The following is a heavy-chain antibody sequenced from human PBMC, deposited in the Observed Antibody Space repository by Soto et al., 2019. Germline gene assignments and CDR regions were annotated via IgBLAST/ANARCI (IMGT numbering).Heavy chain of an antibody. J-gene: IGHJ4*02. V-gene: IGHV3-21*01. Sequence: EVQLVESGGGLVKPGGSLRLSCTASVFTFSNYNINWVRQAPGKGLEWVSSISGTGDYTYYAGSVQGRFTISRDNGNIAQFLRMNGLRGEATAVYYCAMCPYDRSAYYDYWGQGTVVTV. CDR1: VFTFSNYN. CDR2: ISGTGDYT. D-gene: IGHD3-22*01. CDR3: AMCPYDRSAYYDY.